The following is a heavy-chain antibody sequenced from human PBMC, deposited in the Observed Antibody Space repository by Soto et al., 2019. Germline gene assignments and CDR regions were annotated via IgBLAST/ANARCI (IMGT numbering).Heavy chain of an antibody. J-gene: IGHJ6*04. D-gene: IGHD6-6*01. CDR1: GYTFTSYD. V-gene: IGHV1-8*01. Sequence: GSSVKVSCKASGYTFTSYDIKWGRQATGQGLEWMGWMNPNSGNTGYAQKVQVRVTMTRNTSISTAYMELSSLRSEDTAVYYCARRPKYRSSSKAPRYYYGMDVWGKGTTVTVSS. CDR2: MNPNSGNT. CDR3: ARRPKYRSSSKAPRYYYGMDV.